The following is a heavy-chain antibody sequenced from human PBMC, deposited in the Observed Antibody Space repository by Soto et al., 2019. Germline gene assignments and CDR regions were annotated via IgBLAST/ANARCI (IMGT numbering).Heavy chain of an antibody. J-gene: IGHJ4*02. CDR3: ARVHDYGDLFDY. CDR2: IYYSGST. D-gene: IGHD4-17*01. V-gene: IGHV4-61*08. CDR1: GGSISSGGYY. Sequence: SETLSLTCTVSGGSISSGGYYWSWIRQPPGKGLEWIGYIYYSGSTNYNPSLKSRVTISVDTSKNQFSLKLSSVTAADTAVYYCARVHDYGDLFDYWGQGTLVTVSS.